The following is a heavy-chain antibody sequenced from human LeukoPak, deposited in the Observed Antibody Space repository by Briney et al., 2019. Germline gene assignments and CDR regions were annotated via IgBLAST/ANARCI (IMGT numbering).Heavy chain of an antibody. V-gene: IGHV1-69*04. CDR1: GGTFSSYA. J-gene: IGHJ5*02. CDR2: IIPILGIA. CDR3: ARGYRNWNDGSWFDP. D-gene: IGHD1-1*01. Sequence: ASVTVSFKASGGTFSSYAISWVRQAPGQGLEWMGRIIPILGIANYAQKFQGRVTITADKSTSTAYMELGSLRSEDTAVYYCARGYRNWNDGSWFDPWGQGTLVTVSS.